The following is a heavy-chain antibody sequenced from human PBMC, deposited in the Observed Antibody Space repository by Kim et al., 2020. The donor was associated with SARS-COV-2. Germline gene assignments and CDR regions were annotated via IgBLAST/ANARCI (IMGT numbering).Heavy chain of an antibody. CDR3: AGIGVAGNWFDP. Sequence: ASVKVSCKVSGYTLTELSMHWVRQAPGKGLEWMGGFDPEDGETIYAQKFQGRVTMTEDTSTDTAYMELSSLRSEDTAVYYCAGIGVAGNWFDPWGQGTLVTVSS. CDR2: FDPEDGET. CDR1: GYTLTELS. J-gene: IGHJ5*02. V-gene: IGHV1-24*01. D-gene: IGHD6-19*01.